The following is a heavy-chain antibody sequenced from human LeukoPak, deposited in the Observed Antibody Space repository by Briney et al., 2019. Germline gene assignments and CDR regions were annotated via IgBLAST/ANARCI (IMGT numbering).Heavy chain of an antibody. J-gene: IGHJ5*02. CDR1: GGSSSGYY. CDR3: ASNPIVVVVAATPGWFDP. CDR2: INHSGST. Sequence: SETLSLTCAVYGGSSSGYYWSWIRQPPGKGLEWIGEINHSGSTNYNPSLKSRVTISVDTSKNQFSLKLSSVTAADTAVYYCASNPIVVVVAATPGWFDPWGQGTLVTVSS. D-gene: IGHD2-15*01. V-gene: IGHV4-34*01.